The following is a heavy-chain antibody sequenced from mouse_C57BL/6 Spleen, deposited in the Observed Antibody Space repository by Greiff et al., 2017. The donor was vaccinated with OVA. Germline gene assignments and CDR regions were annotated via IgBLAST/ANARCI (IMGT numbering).Heavy chain of an antibody. D-gene: IGHD2-1*01. CDR2: IRSKSNNYAT. CDR1: GFSFNTYA. V-gene: IGHV10-1*01. Sequence: EVKLVESGGGLVQPTGSLKLSCAASGFSFNTYAMNWVRQAPGKGLEWVARIRSKSNNYATYYADSVKDRFTISRDDSESMLYLQMNNLKTEDTAMYYCVRHEGNYNFDYWGQGTTLTVSS. J-gene: IGHJ2*01. CDR3: VRHEGNYNFDY.